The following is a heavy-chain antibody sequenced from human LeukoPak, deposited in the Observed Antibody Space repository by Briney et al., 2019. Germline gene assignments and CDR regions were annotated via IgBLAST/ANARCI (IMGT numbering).Heavy chain of an antibody. Sequence: SETLSLTCAVYGGSFSGYYWSWIRQPPGKGLEWIGEINHGGSTNYNPSLKSRVTISVDTSKNQFSLKLSSVTAADSAVYYCARFRNYSTVYYYYYMDVWGKGTTVTVSS. CDR2: INHGGST. D-gene: IGHD4-11*01. J-gene: IGHJ6*03. V-gene: IGHV4-34*01. CDR3: ARFRNYSTVYYYYYMDV. CDR1: GGSFSGYY.